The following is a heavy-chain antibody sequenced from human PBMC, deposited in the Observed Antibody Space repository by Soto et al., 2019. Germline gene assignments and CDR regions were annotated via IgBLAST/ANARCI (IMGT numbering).Heavy chain of an antibody. Sequence: QVPLVQSGAEVKNSGASVKVSCKASGYTFTSYGFSWVRQAPGQGLEWMGWISASNGNTNYAQKLQGRVTMTTDTSTGTAYMELRSLRSDDTATYYCARDYGGNSGIDYWGQGTLVTVSS. D-gene: IGHD4-17*01. J-gene: IGHJ4*02. CDR1: GYTFTSYG. CDR3: ARDYGGNSGIDY. V-gene: IGHV1-18*01. CDR2: ISASNGNT.